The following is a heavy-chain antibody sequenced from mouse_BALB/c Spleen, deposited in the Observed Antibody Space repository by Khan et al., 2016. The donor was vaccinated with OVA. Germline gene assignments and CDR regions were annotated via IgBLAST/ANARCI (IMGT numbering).Heavy chain of an antibody. D-gene: IGHD2-4*01. V-gene: IGHV1-5*01. CDR3: TRSYDSYYCDY. J-gene: IGHJ2*01. CDR1: GYSFASYW. Sequence: EVQLQQSGTVLARPGASVKMSCKASGYSFASYWMHWIKQRPGQGLEWIGTIYPGISDTRYNQKFKGKATLTAVSSASTAYMDFSSLTNEDSAVYYCTRSYDSYYCDYWGQGTTLTVSS. CDR2: IYPGISDT.